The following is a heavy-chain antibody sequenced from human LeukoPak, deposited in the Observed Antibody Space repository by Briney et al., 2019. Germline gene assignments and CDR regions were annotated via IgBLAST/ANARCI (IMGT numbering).Heavy chain of an antibody. CDR1: GFTFSSYG. V-gene: IGHV3-30*03. CDR3: ASGGGYCSSTSCYVSDY. Sequence: PGGSLRLSCAASGFTFSSYGMHWVRQAPGKGLEWVAVISYDGSNKYYADTVKGRFTISRDNSKTTLYLQMNSLRAEDTAVYYCASGGGYCSSTSCYVSDYWGQGTLVTVSS. D-gene: IGHD2-2*01. CDR2: ISYDGSNK. J-gene: IGHJ4*02.